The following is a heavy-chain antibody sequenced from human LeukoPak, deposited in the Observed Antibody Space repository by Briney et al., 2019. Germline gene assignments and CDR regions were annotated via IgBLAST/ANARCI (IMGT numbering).Heavy chain of an antibody. CDR2: IYYSGST. CDR3: ARHLRRSPRWYCYDSSGYPP. Sequence: GSLRLSCAASGFTVSNNYMNWVRQPPGKGLEWIGSIYYSGSTYYNPSLKSRVTISVDTSKNQFSLKLSSVTAADTAVYYCARHLRRSPRWYCYDSSGYPPWGQGTLVTVSS. CDR1: GFTVSNNY. D-gene: IGHD3-22*01. J-gene: IGHJ5*02. V-gene: IGHV4-39*01.